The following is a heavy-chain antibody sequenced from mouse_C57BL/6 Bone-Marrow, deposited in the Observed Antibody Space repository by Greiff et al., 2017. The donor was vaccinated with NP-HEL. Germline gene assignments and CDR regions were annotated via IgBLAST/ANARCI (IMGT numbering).Heavy chain of an antibody. CDR3: ARSDYYGSSHWYCDV. V-gene: IGHV1-55*01. CDR2: IYPGSGST. D-gene: IGHD1-1*01. J-gene: IGHJ1*03. Sequence: VQLQQSGAELVKPGASVKMSCKASGYTFTSYWITWVKQRPGQGLEWIGDIYPGSGSTNYNEKFKSKATLTVDTSSSPAYMQLSSLTSEDSAVYYCARSDYYGSSHWYCDVWGTGTTVTVSS. CDR1: GYTFTSYW.